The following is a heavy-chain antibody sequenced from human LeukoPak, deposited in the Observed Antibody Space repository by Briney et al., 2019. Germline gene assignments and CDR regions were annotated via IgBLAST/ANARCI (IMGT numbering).Heavy chain of an antibody. Sequence: GASVKVSCKASGYTFTGYYMHWVRQAPGQGLEWMGWINPNSGGTYYAQKFQGRVTMTRDTSISTAYMELSRLRSDDTAVYYCARDPTLGWFDPWGQGTLVTVSS. CDR2: INPNSGGT. V-gene: IGHV1-2*02. CDR3: ARDPTLGWFDP. CDR1: GYTFTGYY. J-gene: IGHJ5*02. D-gene: IGHD4-11*01.